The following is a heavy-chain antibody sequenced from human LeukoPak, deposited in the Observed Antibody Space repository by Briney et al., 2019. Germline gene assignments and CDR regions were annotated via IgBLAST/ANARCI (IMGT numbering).Heavy chain of an antibody. CDR2: ISSIGST. D-gene: IGHD4-17*01. CDR3: ARDPTTVTKGFDV. V-gene: IGHV4-59*11. Sequence: SETLSLTCSVSADSFSTHYWTWIRHPPGKGLEWIRYISSIGSTNYNPSLKSRVTITVDTSKKQFSLKMTSVTAADTAVYYCARDPTTVTKGFDVWGQGTMVTVSS. J-gene: IGHJ3*01. CDR1: ADSFSTHY.